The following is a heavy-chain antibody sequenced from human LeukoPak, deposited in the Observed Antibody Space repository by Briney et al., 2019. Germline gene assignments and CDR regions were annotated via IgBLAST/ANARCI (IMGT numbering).Heavy chain of an antibody. D-gene: IGHD1-1*01. Sequence: GGSLRLSCATSGFTFSIYWMSWVRQAPGKGPEWVAFINQVGCKKYFVGSLKGRFTISRDNGKSSMYLQMNSLRVEDTAVYYCVRDCSSVNCPPTDYYGLDVWGRGTTVTVSS. CDR3: VRDCSSVNCPPTDYYGLDV. CDR1: GFTFSIYW. CDR2: INQVGCKK. V-gene: IGHV3-7*01. J-gene: IGHJ6*02.